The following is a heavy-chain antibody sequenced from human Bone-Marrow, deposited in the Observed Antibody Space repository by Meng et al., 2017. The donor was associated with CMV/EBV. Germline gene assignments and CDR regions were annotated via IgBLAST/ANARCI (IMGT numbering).Heavy chain of an antibody. CDR2: IRYDGSNK. CDR1: GFTFSSYG. Sequence: GESLKISCAASGFTFSSYGMHWVRQAPGKGLEWVAFIRYDGSNKYYADSVKGRFTISRDNSKNTLYLQMNSLRAEDTAVYYCAKDKGYSSSWYSGEGMYVWGQGSTVTVSS. J-gene: IGHJ6*02. V-gene: IGHV3-30*02. CDR3: AKDKGYSSSWYSGEGMYV. D-gene: IGHD6-13*01.